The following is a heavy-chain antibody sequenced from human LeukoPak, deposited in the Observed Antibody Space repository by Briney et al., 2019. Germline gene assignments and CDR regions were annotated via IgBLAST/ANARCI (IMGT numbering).Heavy chain of an antibody. J-gene: IGHJ4*02. CDR1: GGSISSSSYY. Sequence: SETLSLTCTVSGGSISSSSYYWGWIRQPPGKGLEWIGSIYYSGSTYYNPSLKSRVTISVDTSKNQFSLKLSSVTAADTAVYYCAKVVRDGSSLDYWGQGTLVTVSS. CDR3: AKVVRDGSSLDY. V-gene: IGHV4-39*01. D-gene: IGHD1-26*01. CDR2: IYYSGST.